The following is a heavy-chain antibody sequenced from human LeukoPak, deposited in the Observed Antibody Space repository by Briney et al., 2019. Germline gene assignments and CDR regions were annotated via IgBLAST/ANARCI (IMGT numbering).Heavy chain of an antibody. D-gene: IGHD2-2*01. V-gene: IGHV4-39*01. Sequence: SETLSLTCTVSGGSISSYYWGWIRQPPGKGLEWIGSIYYSGSTYYNPSLKSRVTISVDTSKNQFSLKLSSVTAADTAVYYCARQGEDIVVVPAASINWFDPWGQGTLVTVSS. CDR3: ARQGEDIVVVPAASINWFDP. J-gene: IGHJ5*02. CDR1: GGSISSYY. CDR2: IYYSGST.